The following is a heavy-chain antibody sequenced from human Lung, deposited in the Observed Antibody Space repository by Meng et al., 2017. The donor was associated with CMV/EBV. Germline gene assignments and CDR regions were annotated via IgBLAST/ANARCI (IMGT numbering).Heavy chain of an antibody. V-gene: IGHV3-7*01. D-gene: IGHD1-26*01. Sequence: GGSLRLSCAASGFTFSNFWMNWVRQAPGKGLEWVANIEDNGSGVYYVDSVKGRFTISRDNARNALYLQMDSLRVEDTAVYYCYMGHYSGAWGPGTRVTVAS. CDR2: IEDNGSGV. CDR1: GFTFSNFW. J-gene: IGHJ5*02. CDR3: YMGHYSGA.